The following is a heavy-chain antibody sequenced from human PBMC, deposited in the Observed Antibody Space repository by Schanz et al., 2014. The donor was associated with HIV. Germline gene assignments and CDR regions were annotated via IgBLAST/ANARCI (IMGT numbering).Heavy chain of an antibody. CDR1: GFMFSTYA. V-gene: IGHV3-33*08. CDR2: TWYDGSNK. Sequence: VQLVESGGGLEQPGGSLRLSCAASGFMFSTYAMHWVRQAPGKGLEWVAVTWYDGSNKYYADSVKGRFTISRDNSKNTLFLQMNSLRAEDTAVYFCARDVAGCSGTSCYSDAFDIWGQGTLVTVSS. D-gene: IGHD2-2*01. CDR3: ARDVAGCSGTSCYSDAFDI. J-gene: IGHJ3*02.